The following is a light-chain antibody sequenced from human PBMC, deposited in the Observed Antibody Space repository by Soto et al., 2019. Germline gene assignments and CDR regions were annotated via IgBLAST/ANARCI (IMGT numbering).Light chain of an antibody. V-gene: IGLV2-14*03. Sequence: QSALTQPASVSGSPGQAITISCTGSSSDVGGYNYVSWYQQHHPGKAPKLMIYDVSNRPSGVSNRFSGSKSGNTASLTISGLQAEDEADYYCSSHTTSSTVVFGGGTKLTVL. CDR1: SSDVGGYNY. J-gene: IGLJ2*01. CDR3: SSHTTSSTVV. CDR2: DVS.